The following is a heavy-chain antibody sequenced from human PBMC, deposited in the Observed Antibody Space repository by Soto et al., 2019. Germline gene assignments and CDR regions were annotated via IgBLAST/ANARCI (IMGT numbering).Heavy chain of an antibody. CDR3: ARDFFDSSDYTTNWFDP. D-gene: IGHD3-22*01. Sequence: LSLTCSVSGGSISSSSYFWGWIRQPPGKGLEWIGSIYYSGSTYYNPSLKSRVTISVDTSKNQFSLKLTSVTAADAAVYYCARDFFDSSDYTTNWFDPWGQGTLVTVSS. CDR2: IYYSGST. J-gene: IGHJ5*02. CDR1: GGSISSSSYF. V-gene: IGHV4-39*01.